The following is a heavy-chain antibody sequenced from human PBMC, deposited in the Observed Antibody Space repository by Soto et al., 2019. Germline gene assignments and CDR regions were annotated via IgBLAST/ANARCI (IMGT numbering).Heavy chain of an antibody. J-gene: IGHJ4*02. D-gene: IGHD3-22*01. Sequence: ASVKVSCKASGYTFTTYGIHWVRQAPGQRLEWMGWINAGNGDTKYSQKFQGRVTITRDKSASTVYMELSSLRSEDTAVFYCARDLGVVVIDYWGRGTLVTVSS. CDR3: ARDLGVVVIDY. V-gene: IGHV1-3*01. CDR1: GYTFTTYG. CDR2: INAGNGDT.